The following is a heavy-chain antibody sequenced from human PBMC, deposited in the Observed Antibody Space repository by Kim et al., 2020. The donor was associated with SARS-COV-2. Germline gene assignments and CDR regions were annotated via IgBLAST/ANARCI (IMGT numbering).Heavy chain of an antibody. V-gene: IGHV3-21*01. CDR2: ISSTSSYI. D-gene: IGHD3-16*01. Sequence: GGSLRLSCEASGFTFSSYSMGWVRQAPGKGLEWVSSISSTSSYIYYADSVKGRFTISRDNAKNSLFLQMNSLRAEDTAVYYCAKKSGLRVLGDMDVWGQGTTVTVSS. CDR3: AKKSGLRVLGDMDV. J-gene: IGHJ6*02. CDR1: GFTFSSYS.